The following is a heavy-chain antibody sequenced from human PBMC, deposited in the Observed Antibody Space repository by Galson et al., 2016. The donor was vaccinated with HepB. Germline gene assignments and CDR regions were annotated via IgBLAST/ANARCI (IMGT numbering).Heavy chain of an antibody. CDR3: ARDYYGSLDH. CDR2: ISYDGSLK. V-gene: IGHV3-30*03. Sequence: SLRLSCAASGFTFSSYGMHWARQAPGKGLEWVASISYDGSLKYYADSVKGRFTISRDNSKNTLYLQMNSLRAEDTAVYYCARDYYGSLDHWGQGTLVTVSS. CDR1: GFTFSSYG. D-gene: IGHD3-10*01. J-gene: IGHJ4*02.